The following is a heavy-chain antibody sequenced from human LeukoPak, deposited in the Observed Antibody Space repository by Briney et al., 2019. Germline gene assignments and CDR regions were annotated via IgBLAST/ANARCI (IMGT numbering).Heavy chain of an antibody. CDR1: GYTFTRSA. V-gene: IGHV1-3*04. D-gene: IGHD6-19*01. J-gene: IGHJ4*02. CDR2: INTDNGDT. CDR3: ATRPGIAVAGFDY. Sequence: ASVKASCKASGYTFTRSAINWVRQAPGQRLEWMGWINTDNGDTKYSQKFQGRVTITRDTSASTAYLELSSLRSEDTAIYYCATRPGIAVAGFDYWGQGTLVTVSS.